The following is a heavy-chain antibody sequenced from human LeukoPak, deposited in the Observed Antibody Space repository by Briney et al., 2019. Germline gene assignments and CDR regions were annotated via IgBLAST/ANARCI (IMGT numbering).Heavy chain of an antibody. CDR2: ISYDGSNK. V-gene: IGHV3-30-3*01. D-gene: IGHD3-22*01. Sequence: GKSLRLTCAASGYTFSGYPIHWVRQAPGKGLEWVAVISYDGSNKYYADSVKGRFTISRDNSKNTLYLQMNSLRAEDTAVYYCARGGLYYYDSSGYCDYWGQGTLVTVSS. J-gene: IGHJ4*02. CDR1: GYTFSGYP. CDR3: ARGGLYYYDSSGYCDY.